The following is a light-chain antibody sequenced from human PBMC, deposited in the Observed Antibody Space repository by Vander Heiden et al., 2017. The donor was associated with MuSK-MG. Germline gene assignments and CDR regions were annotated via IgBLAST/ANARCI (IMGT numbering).Light chain of an antibody. CDR3: QQYNNFPPT. CDR1: QDIRNY. V-gene: IGKV1-33*01. Sequence: DIQMTQSPSSLSASVGDRVTITCQASQDIRNYLNWYQQKPGKAPKLLIFDASNLETGVPSRFSGSGSGTDFTFSIRSLQPEDIATYYCQQYNNFPPTFGQGTKLEIK. CDR2: DAS. J-gene: IGKJ2*01.